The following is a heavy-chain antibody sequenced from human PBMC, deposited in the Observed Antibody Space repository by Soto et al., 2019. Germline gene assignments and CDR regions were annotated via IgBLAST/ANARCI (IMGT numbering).Heavy chain of an antibody. Sequence: GGSLRLSCAVSGCTFSSNGMCWVRHAPGEGREWVAFMLYDGSNIYLADSVKGRFTISKDNSKSTLFLHMSSLRAEDTAMYYCAIVRVAYSPLDHWGQGTLVTVSS. J-gene: IGHJ4*02. CDR1: GCTFSSNG. D-gene: IGHD2-15*01. CDR3: AIVRVAYSPLDH. V-gene: IGHV3-30*02. CDR2: MLYDGSNI.